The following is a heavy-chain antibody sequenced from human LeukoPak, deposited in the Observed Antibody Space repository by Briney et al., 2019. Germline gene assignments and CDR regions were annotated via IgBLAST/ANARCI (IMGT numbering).Heavy chain of an antibody. CDR2: INTNTGHP. V-gene: IGHV7-4-1*02. CDR3: ARDFSDWSDYFDY. Sequence: ASVKVSCKASGYTFTNYAMTWVRQAPGQGLEWMGWINTNTGHPTYAHGFTGRFVFSLDTSVSTAYLQISSLKAEDTAVYYCARDFSDWSDYFDYWGQGTLVTVSS. J-gene: IGHJ4*02. D-gene: IGHD3/OR15-3a*01. CDR1: GYTFTNYA.